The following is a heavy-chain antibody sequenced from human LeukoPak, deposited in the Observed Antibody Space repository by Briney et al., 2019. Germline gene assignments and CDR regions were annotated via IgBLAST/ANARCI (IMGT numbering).Heavy chain of an antibody. J-gene: IGHJ5*02. CDR1: GFTFDDYG. CDR2: INWSGGST. CDR3: ARVIMGMFDP. V-gene: IGHV3-20*04. Sequence: PGGSLRLSCAASGFTFDDYGMSWVRQAPGKGLEWVSGINWSGGSTGYADSVKGRFTISRDNAKNFLYLQMNSLRAEDTAFYYCARVIMGMFDPWGQGALVTASS. D-gene: IGHD2-8*01.